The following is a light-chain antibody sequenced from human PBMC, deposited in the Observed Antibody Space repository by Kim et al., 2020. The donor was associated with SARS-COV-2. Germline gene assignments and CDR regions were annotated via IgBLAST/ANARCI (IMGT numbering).Light chain of an antibody. J-gene: IGKJ2*01. Sequence: EIVMTQSSATLSVSPGDSATLSCRATQSISNNLAWYQQKSGQAPRLLLYLASARATGVPARFSGSGSGTEFFLTINSLQSEDFAVYYCQQYYTWPHTLGQGTKLEL. CDR2: LAS. CDR1: QSISNN. V-gene: IGKV3-15*01. CDR3: QQYYTWPHT.